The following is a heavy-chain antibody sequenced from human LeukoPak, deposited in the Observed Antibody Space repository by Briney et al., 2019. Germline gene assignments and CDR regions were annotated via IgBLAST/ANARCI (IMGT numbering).Heavy chain of an antibody. CDR1: GGTFSSYA. CDR2: IIPIFGTA. D-gene: IGHD3-10*01. Sequence: ASVKVSCKASGGTFSSYAISWVRQAPGQGLECMGGIIPIFGTANYAQKFQGRVTITADKSTSTAYMELSSLRSEDTAVYYCATGRMVRGVIFAFDIWGQGTMVTVSS. V-gene: IGHV1-69*06. CDR3: ATGRMVRGVIFAFDI. J-gene: IGHJ3*02.